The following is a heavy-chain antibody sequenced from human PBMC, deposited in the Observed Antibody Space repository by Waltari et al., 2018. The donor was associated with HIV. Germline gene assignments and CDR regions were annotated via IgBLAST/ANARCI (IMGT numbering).Heavy chain of an antibody. V-gene: IGHV3-30*18. CDR3: AKDAYGGHPKNWFDS. CDR2: ISSDGSNQ. D-gene: IGHD3-10*01. Sequence: QVQLVESGGGVVKPGKSLRLSCAASGFTFRDYAMHWVRQAPGKGLEGVTVISSDGSNQYYADSVKGRFTISRDNSKNTLSLQINSLKTEDTAIYYCAKDAYGGHPKNWFDSWGQGTLVTVSS. CDR1: GFTFRDYA. J-gene: IGHJ5*01.